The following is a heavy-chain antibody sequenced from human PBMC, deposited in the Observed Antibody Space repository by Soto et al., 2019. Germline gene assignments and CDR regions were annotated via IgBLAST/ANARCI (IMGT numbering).Heavy chain of an antibody. CDR2: ISYDGSNK. CDR3: AKDLSTEQWLVAGGGYYYYMDV. D-gene: IGHD6-19*01. V-gene: IGHV3-30*18. J-gene: IGHJ6*03. CDR1: RVSFSSYG. Sequence: WGSLRLSCAASRVSFSSYGMHWVRQAPGKELEWVAVISYDGSNKYYADTVKGRFTISRDNSKNTLYLQMNSLRAEDTAVYYCAKDLSTEQWLVAGGGYYYYMDVWGKGTTVTVSS.